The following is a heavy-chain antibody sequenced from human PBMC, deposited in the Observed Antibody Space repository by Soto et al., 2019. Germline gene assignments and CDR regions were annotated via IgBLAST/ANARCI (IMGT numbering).Heavy chain of an antibody. Sequence: EVQLLESGGGLVQPGGSLRLSCAASGFSFSTFEMSWVRQAPGRGLEWVSFISDDSSRTYYADAVKGRFTISRDNSKHRVYLQMSGLPDEDTAVYACVKGCWLDFWGQGTLVTVSS. CDR2: ISDDSSRT. V-gene: IGHV3-23*01. J-gene: IGHJ5*01. CDR3: VKGCWLDF. CDR1: GFSFSTFE.